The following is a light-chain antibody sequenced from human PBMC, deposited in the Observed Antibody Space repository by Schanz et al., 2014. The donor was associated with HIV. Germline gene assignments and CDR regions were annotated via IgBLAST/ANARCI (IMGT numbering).Light chain of an antibody. J-gene: IGLJ1*01. V-gene: IGLV2-14*01. CDR2: EVT. CDR3: SSKRSGDTTPFV. CDR1: NNDIGSYTY. Sequence: QSALTQPASVSGSPGQSITVSCTGTNNDIGSYTYVAWYQQHPGKAPKLMIYEVTRRPPGVSSRFSGSKSGNTASLTISGLQAEDEADYYCSSKRSGDTTPFVFGSGTKLTVL.